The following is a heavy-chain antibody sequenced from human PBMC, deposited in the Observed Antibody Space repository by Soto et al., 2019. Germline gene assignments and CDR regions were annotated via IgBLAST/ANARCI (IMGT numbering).Heavy chain of an antibody. J-gene: IGHJ5*02. Sequence: GASVKVSCKASGYSFTRYGIAGARQAPGKGLEWMGGFDPEDGETIYAQKFQGRVTMTEDTSTDTAYMELSSLRSEDTAVYYCATERSGYSYVLRWFDPWGQGTLVTVSS. D-gene: IGHD5-18*01. CDR3: ATERSGYSYVLRWFDP. CDR2: FDPEDGET. CDR1: GYSFTRYG. V-gene: IGHV1-24*01.